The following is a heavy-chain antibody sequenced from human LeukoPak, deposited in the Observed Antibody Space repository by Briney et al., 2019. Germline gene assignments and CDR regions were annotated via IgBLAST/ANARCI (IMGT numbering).Heavy chain of an antibody. V-gene: IGHV3-30*18. D-gene: IGHD1-26*01. Sequence: PGGSLRLSCAASGFTFSTYGMHWVRQAPGKGLEWVAVISYDGSNKYYADSVKGRFTISRDNSKNTMYLQMNSLRAEDTAMYYCVKGSWSSWGWGDYWGQGTLVTVSS. CDR1: GFTFSTYG. CDR3: VKGSWSSWGWGDY. J-gene: IGHJ4*02. CDR2: ISYDGSNK.